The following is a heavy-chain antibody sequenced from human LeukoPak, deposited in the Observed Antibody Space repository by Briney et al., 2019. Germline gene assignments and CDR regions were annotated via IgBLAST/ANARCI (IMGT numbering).Heavy chain of an antibody. CDR2: INHSGST. D-gene: IGHD2-2*01. CDR1: GGSFSGYY. V-gene: IGHV4-34*01. J-gene: IGHJ5*02. Sequence: SETLFLTCAVYGGSFSGYYWSWIRQPPGKGLEWIGEINHSGSTNYNPSLKSRVTISVDTSKNQFSLKLSSVTAADTAVYYCARGRYCSSTSCYRFRFDPWGQGTLVTVSS. CDR3: ARGRYCSSTSCYRFRFDP.